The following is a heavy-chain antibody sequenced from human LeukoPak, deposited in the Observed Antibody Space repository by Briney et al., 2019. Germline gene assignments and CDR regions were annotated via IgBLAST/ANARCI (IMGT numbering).Heavy chain of an antibody. CDR2: ISSSGSTI. J-gene: IGHJ4*02. D-gene: IGHD5-12*01. CDR3: ARDLGYSGYDSYFDY. CDR1: GFTFSSYE. V-gene: IGHV3-48*03. Sequence: GGSLRLSCAASGFTFSSYEMNWVRQAPGTGLEWVSYISSSGSTIYYADSVKGRFTVSRDNAKNSLYLQMNSLRAEDTAVYYCARDLGYSGYDSYFDYWGQGTLVTVSS.